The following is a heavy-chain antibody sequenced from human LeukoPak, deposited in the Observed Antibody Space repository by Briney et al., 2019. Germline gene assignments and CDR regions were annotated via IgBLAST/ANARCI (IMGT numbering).Heavy chain of an antibody. J-gene: IGHJ5*02. Sequence: SETLSLTCAVSGGSFSGYYWTWIRQPPGKGLEWIGEINHSGSANYNPSLMSRVTISLDTSKNHFSLNLSSVTAADTAVYYCARGNYGSGSYYTAWGQGTLVTVSS. CDR3: ARGNYGSGSYYTA. V-gene: IGHV4-34*01. D-gene: IGHD3-10*01. CDR2: INHSGSA. CDR1: GGSFSGYY.